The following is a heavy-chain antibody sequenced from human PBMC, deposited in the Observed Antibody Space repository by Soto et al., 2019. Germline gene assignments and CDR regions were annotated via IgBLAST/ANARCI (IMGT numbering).Heavy chain of an antibody. Sequence: QVQLVQSGAEVKKPGSSVKVSCKASGGTFSSYAISWVRQAPGQGLEWMGGIIPIFGTANYAQKFQVRVTITADDSTSTGYMELSSLRSEDTAVYYCAREGSTLNWCDPWGQGSLVTVSS. CDR3: AREGSTLNWCDP. J-gene: IGHJ5*02. CDR1: GGTFSSYA. CDR2: IIPIFGTA. V-gene: IGHV1-69*01.